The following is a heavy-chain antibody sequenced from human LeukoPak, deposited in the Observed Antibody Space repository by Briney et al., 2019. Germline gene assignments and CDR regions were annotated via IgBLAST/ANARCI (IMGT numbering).Heavy chain of an antibody. D-gene: IGHD2-2*01. J-gene: IGHJ6*03. V-gene: IGHV1-8*03. CDR1: GYTFTSYD. CDR3: ARGRVPAAGPYYYYYYMDV. CDR2: MNPNSGNT. Sequence: ASVKVSCKASGYTFTSYDINWVRQATGQGLEWMGWMNPNSGNTGYAQKFQGRVTITRNTSISTAYMELSSLRSEDTAVYYCARGRVPAAGPYYYYYYMDVWGKGTTVTVSS.